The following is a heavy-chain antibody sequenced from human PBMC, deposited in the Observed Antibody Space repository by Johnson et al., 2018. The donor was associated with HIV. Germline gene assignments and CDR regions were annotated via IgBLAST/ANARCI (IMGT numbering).Heavy chain of an antibody. Sequence: QVQLVESGGGVVQPGRSLRLSCAASGFTFSSYAMHWVRQAPGKGLEWVAVICSAGSNYYAAASVKGRFTISKDNSKNTLYLQMNSLRAEDAAVYYCARDLGPDGAFDIWGQGTMVTVSS. V-gene: IGHV3-30*04. J-gene: IGHJ3*02. CDR1: GFTFSSYA. CDR3: ARDLGPDGAFDI. CDR2: ICSAGSNY. D-gene: IGHD5-24*01.